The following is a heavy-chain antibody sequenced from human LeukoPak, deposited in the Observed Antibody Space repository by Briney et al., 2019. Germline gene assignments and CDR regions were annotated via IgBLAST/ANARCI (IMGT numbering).Heavy chain of an antibody. CDR2: ISSSSSYI. Sequence: NPGGSLRLSCAAPGFTFSSYSMNWVRQAPGKGLEWVSSISSSSSYIYYADSVKGRFTISRDNAKNSLYLQMNSLRAEDTAVYYCAREPGIAVGAPLDWGQGTLVTVSS. V-gene: IGHV3-21*01. J-gene: IGHJ4*02. CDR1: GFTFSSYS. D-gene: IGHD6-19*01. CDR3: AREPGIAVGAPLD.